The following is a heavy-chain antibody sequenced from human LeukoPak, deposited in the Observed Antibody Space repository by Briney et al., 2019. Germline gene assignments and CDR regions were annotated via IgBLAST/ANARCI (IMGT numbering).Heavy chain of an antibody. CDR2: IIPIFGTA. D-gene: IGHD3-9*01. J-gene: IGHJ6*03. CDR3: ARAGDILTGYRNLWYYYYYMDV. CDR1: GGTFSSYA. V-gene: IGHV1-69*05. Sequence: SVKVSCKASGGTFSSYAISWVRQAPGQGLEWMGGIIPIFGTANYAQKLQGRVTMTTDTSTSTAYMELRSLRSDDTAVYYCARAGDILTGYRNLWYYYYYMDVWGKGTTVTVSS.